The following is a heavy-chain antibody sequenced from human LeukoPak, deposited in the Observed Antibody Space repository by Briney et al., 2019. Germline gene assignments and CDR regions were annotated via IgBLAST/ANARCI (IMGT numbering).Heavy chain of an antibody. CDR2: MDHRDNS. Sequence: PSETLSLTCTVSNDSISSSGFSWAWIRQSPGRGLEWIGSMDHRDNSYYNPSLMGRLTMSVDTSRNQLSLRLTSVTVADAAVYYCARHLTFWFGDLLFDNWFDPWGQGTLVTVSS. V-gene: IGHV4-39*01. D-gene: IGHD3-10*01. CDR1: NDSISSSGFS. J-gene: IGHJ5*02. CDR3: ARHLTFWFGDLLFDNWFDP.